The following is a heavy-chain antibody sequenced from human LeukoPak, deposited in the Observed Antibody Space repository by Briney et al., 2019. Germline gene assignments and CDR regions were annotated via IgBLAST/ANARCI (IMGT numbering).Heavy chain of an antibody. D-gene: IGHD2-2*01. CDR3: ARGGPGCTSTSCYAIRVFDY. J-gene: IGHJ4*02. CDR1: GFTFSSYS. Sequence: GGSLRLSCAASGFTFSSYSMNWVRQAPGKGLEWVSSISSSSSYIYYADSVKSRFTISRDNAKNSLYLQMNSLRAEDTAVYYCARGGPGCTSTSCYAIRVFDYWGQGTLVTVSS. CDR2: ISSSSSYI. V-gene: IGHV3-21*01.